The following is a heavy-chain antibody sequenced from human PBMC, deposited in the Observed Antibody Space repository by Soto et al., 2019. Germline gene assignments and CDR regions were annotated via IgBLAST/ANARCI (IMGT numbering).Heavy chain of an antibody. CDR1: GLIFASSA. CDR2: IVVGSGNT. CDR3: AAGCITGTTCLFDP. D-gene: IGHD1-7*01. Sequence: GTSVKVSCKAPGLIFASSAVQSGQPARGQRLEWIGWIVVGSGNTNYAQKFQERVTITRDMSTSTAYMELSSLRSEDTAVDYCAAGCITGTTCLFDPWGQGTRVTV. V-gene: IGHV1-58*01. J-gene: IGHJ5*02.